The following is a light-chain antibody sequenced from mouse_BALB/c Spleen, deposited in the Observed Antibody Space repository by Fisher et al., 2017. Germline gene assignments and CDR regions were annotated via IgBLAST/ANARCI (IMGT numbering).Light chain of an antibody. J-gene: IGKJ5*01. V-gene: IGKV4-57-1*01. CDR2: STS. Sequence: DIVLTQSTALMSASPGEKVTMTCRASSSVSSSYLHWYQQKSGASPKLWIYSTSNLASGVPARFSGSGSGTSYSLTISRMEAEDAATYYCQQWSSNPPTFGAGTKLELK. CDR1: SSVSSSY. CDR3: QQWSSNPPT.